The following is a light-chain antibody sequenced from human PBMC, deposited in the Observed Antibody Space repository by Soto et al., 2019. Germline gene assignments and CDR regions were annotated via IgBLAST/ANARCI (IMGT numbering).Light chain of an antibody. V-gene: IGKV2-30*01. Sequence: DVVMTQSPLSLPVTLGQPASISCRSSQSLVYSDGNAYLNWFQQRPGQSPRRLIYKASNRDSGVPDKFSGSGSGKDFTLQINRVEAEDVGISYCMQGTHWPPTFGRGTRVEIK. CDR2: KAS. J-gene: IGKJ1*01. CDR3: MQGTHWPPT. CDR1: QSLVYSDGNAY.